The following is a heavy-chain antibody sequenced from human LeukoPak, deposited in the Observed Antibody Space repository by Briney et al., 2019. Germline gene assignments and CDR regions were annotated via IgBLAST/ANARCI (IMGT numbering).Heavy chain of an antibody. CDR2: ISGSGGST. D-gene: IGHD2-15*01. Sequence: PGGSLRLSCAASGFTFSSYAMSWVRQAPGKGLEWVSAISGSGGSTYYADSVKGRFTISRDNSKNTLYLQMNSLRAEDTAVYYCAKKEGYCSGGSCYYFDYWGQGTLVTVSS. J-gene: IGHJ4*02. CDR3: AKKEGYCSGGSCYYFDY. V-gene: IGHV3-23*01. CDR1: GFTFSSYA.